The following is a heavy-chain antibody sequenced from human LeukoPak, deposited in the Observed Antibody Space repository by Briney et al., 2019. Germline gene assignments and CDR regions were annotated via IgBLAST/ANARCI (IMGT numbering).Heavy chain of an antibody. Sequence: GGSLRLSCAASGFTVSSNYMSWVRQAPGKGREWCLVIYSGGSTYYADSVKGRFTISRDNSKNTLYLQMNSLRDEDTAVYYCARDMGYCSSTSCYLYFQHWGQGTLVTVSS. CDR3: ARDMGYCSSTSCYLYFQH. D-gene: IGHD2-2*01. J-gene: IGHJ1*01. CDR2: IYSGGST. V-gene: IGHV3-53*01. CDR1: GFTVSSNY.